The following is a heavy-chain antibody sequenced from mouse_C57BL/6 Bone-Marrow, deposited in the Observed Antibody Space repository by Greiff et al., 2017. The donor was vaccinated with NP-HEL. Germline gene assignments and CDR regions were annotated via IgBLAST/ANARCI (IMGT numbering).Heavy chain of an antibody. CDR1: GYTFTSYW. D-gene: IGHD1-1*01. CDR2: IYPGSGST. CDR3: ARFHFFITTVEGDY. Sequence: QVQLQQPGAELVKPGASVKMSCKASGYTFTSYWITWVKQRPGQGLEWIGDIYPGSGSTNYNEKFKSKATLTVDTSSSTAYMPLSSLTSEDSAVYYCARFHFFITTVEGDYWGQGTTLTVSS. V-gene: IGHV1-55*01. J-gene: IGHJ2*01.